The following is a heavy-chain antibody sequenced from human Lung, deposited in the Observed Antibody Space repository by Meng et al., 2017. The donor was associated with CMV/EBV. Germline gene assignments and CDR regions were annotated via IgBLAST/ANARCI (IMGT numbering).Heavy chain of an antibody. Sequence: LQLVQSGAEVKSPEASVKISCQASGYSFSGFYLNWARQAPGHGLEWLGRVNPISDDTHLAQKFEGRITVTRGATINTAFMELTRLRPDDTAVYYCAKSSDNGWSSWGPGTLVTVSS. CDR3: AKSSDNGWSS. CDR1: GYSFSGFY. J-gene: IGHJ4*01. D-gene: IGHD6-19*01. CDR2: VNPISDDT. V-gene: IGHV1-2*06.